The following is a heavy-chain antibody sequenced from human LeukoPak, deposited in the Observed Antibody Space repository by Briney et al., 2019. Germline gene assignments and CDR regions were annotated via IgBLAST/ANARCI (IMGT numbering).Heavy chain of an antibody. J-gene: IGHJ6*02. Sequence: SSETLSLTCTVSGGSISSSSYYWGWIRQPPGKGLEWIGSIYYSGSTYYNPSLKSRVTISVDTSKNQFSLKLSSVTAADTAVYYCARDQVDTAMVGYYYYYGMDVWGQGTTVTVSS. CDR2: IYYSGST. CDR1: GGSISSSSYY. CDR3: ARDQVDTAMVGYYYYYGMDV. D-gene: IGHD5-18*01. V-gene: IGHV4-39*07.